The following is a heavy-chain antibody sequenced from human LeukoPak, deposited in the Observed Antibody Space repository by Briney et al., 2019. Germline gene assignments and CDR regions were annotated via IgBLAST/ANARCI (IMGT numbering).Heavy chain of an antibody. V-gene: IGHV3-48*03. J-gene: IGHJ6*02. Sequence: GGSLRLSFAASGFTFSSYEMNWVRQAPGKGLEGVSYISRSGSTIYYAGSVKGRFTISRDNAKNSPYLQMNSLRAEDTAVYYCARDPEVAATDYYYYGMDVWGQGTTVTVSS. CDR2: ISRSGSTI. CDR1: GFTFSSYE. CDR3: ARDPEVAATDYYYYGMDV. D-gene: IGHD6-13*01.